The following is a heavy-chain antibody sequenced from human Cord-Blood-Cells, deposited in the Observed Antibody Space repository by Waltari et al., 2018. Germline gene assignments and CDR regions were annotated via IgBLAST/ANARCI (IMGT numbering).Heavy chain of an antibody. CDR2: IYYSGST. CDR3: ARATISGSYFDY. D-gene: IGHD1-26*01. J-gene: IGHJ4*02. V-gene: IGHV4-39*01. Sequence: QLQLQESGPGLVKPSETLSLTCTVSGGSISSSSYYWGWIRQPPGKGLEWIGSIYYSGSTYYNPPLQGRVTISVDTSKNQFSLKLSSVTAADTAVYYCARATISGSYFDYWGQGTLVTVSS. CDR1: GGSISSSSYY.